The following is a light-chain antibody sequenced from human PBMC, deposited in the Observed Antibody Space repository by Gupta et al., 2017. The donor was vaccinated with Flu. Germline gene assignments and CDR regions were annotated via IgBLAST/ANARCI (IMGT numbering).Light chain of an antibody. CDR3: AAGDDSLNGVV. CDR1: NSNVGSST. V-gene: IGLV1-44*01. Sequence: QSVLTQPPSASGTPGQGVTISCSGTNSNVGSSTVSWYQQFPGTAPKVLIYSNKQRPSGVPDRFSGSKSGTSASLAISGLQSEDEADYYCAAGDDSLNGVVFGGGTKLTV. CDR2: SNK. J-gene: IGLJ2*01.